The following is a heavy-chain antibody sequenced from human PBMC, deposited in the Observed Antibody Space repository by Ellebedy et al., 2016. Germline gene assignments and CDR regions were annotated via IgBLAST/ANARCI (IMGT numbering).Heavy chain of an antibody. CDR1: GFTFSGYW. V-gene: IGHV3-74*01. CDR2: MSSDGSDT. CDR3: AKCPGLCLLSALDI. D-gene: IGHD2-8*01. Sequence: GGSLRLSCAASGFTASGFTFSGYWMHWVRQAPGKGLVWVSRMSSDGSDTRNAESVKGRFTISRDNAKNTLYLQMNSLRSEDTAVYYCAKCPGLCLLSALDIWGQGTLVTVSS. J-gene: IGHJ3*02.